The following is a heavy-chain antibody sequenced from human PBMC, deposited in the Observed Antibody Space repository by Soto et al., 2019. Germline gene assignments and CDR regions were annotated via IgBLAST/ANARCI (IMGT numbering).Heavy chain of an antibody. CDR1: GGSISSSNW. CDR2: IYHSGCT. J-gene: IGHJ5*02. CDR3: ARGGGPAALSWFDP. V-gene: IGHV4-4*02. D-gene: IGHD2-2*01. Sequence: QVQLQESGPGLVKPSGTLSLTCAVSGGSISSSNWWSWVRQPPGKGLEWIGEIYHSGCTNYNPSLQSRVTISVDQSKNQFSLKLSSVTAADTAVYYCARGGGPAALSWFDPWGQGTLVTVSS.